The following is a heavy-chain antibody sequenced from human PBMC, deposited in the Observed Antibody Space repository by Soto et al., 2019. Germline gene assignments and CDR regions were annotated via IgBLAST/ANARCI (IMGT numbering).Heavy chain of an antibody. CDR3: ARVNYYDSSGYYYYYYYGMDV. Sequence: SETLSLTCTVSGDSISASSWSWVRQPPGKGLEWIGYIYYSGSTNYNPSLKSRVTISVDTSKNQFSLKLSSVTAADTAVYYCARVNYYDSSGYYYYYYYGMDVWGQGTTVTV. CDR1: GDSISASS. D-gene: IGHD3-22*01. V-gene: IGHV4-59*01. CDR2: IYYSGST. J-gene: IGHJ6*02.